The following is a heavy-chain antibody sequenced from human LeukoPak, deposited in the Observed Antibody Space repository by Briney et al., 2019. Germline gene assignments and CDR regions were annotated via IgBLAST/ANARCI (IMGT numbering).Heavy chain of an antibody. J-gene: IGHJ4*02. V-gene: IGHV7-4-1*02. Sequence: GASVKVSCKASGYTFTSYAMNWVRQAPGQGLEWMGWINTNTGNPTYAQGFTGRFVFSLDTSVSTAYLQISSLKAEDTAVYYCARDRPNGELWLELPDYWGQGTLVTVSS. CDR3: ARDRPNGELWLELPDY. D-gene: IGHD5-18*01. CDR1: GYTFTSYA. CDR2: INTNTGNP.